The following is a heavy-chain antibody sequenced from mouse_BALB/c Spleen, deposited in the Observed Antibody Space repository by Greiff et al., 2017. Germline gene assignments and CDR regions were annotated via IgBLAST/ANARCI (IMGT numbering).Heavy chain of an antibody. CDR1: GFTFTDYY. J-gene: IGHJ3*01. V-gene: IGHV7-3*02. Sequence: EVMLVESGGGLVQPGGSLRLSCATSGFTFTDYYMSWVRQPPGKALEWLGFIRNKANGYTTEYSASVKGRFTISRDNSQSILYLQMNTLRAEDSATYYCARDGNYGWFAYWGQGTLVTVSA. CDR2: IRNKANGYTT. CDR3: ARDGNYGWFAY. D-gene: IGHD2-1*01.